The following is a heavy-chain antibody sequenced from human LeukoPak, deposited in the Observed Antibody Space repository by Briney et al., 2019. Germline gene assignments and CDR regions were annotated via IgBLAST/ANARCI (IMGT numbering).Heavy chain of an antibody. CDR1: GFTFDDYA. Sequence: SLRLSCAASGFTFDDYAMHWVRQAPGKGLEWVSGISWNSGSIGYADSVKGRFTISRDNAKNSLYLQMYSLRAEDTALYYCAKAARWGDFDYWGQGTLVTVSS. CDR3: AKAARWGDFDY. CDR2: ISWNSGSI. D-gene: IGHD3-16*01. J-gene: IGHJ4*02. V-gene: IGHV3-9*01.